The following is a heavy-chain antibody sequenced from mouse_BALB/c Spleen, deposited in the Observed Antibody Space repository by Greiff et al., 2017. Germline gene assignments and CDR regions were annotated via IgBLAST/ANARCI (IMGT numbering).Heavy chain of an antibody. J-gene: IGHJ3*01. D-gene: IGHD1-1*01. CDR1: GYAFSSYW. CDR3: AREHYYGSSLAY. CDR2: IYPGDGDT. V-gene: IGHV1-80*01. Sequence: VQLQQSGAELVRPGSSVKISCKASGYAFSSYWMNWVKQRPGQGLEWIGQIYPGDGDTNYNGKFKGKATLTADKSSSTAYMQLSSLTSEDSAVYFCAREHYYGSSLAYWGQGTLVTVSA.